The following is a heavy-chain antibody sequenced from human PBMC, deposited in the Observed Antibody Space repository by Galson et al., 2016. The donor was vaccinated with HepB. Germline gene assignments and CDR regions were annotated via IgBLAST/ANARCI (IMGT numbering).Heavy chain of an antibody. CDR3: ARDRGFSDWLPIAAHYYGMDV. J-gene: IGHJ6*02. V-gene: IGHV3-30*04. D-gene: IGHD3-9*01. CDR2: ISADESKK. Sequence: SLRLSCAASRIHFSGFPMHWVRQAPGKGLEWVAVISADESKKLYADSVMGRFTVSRDNSKNTLSLQMNSLRAEDTAVYYCARDRGFSDWLPIAAHYYGMDVWGLGTTVTVSS. CDR1: RIHFSGFP.